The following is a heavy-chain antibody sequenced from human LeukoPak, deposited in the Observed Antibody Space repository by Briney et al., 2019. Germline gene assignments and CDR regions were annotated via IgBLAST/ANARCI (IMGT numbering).Heavy chain of an antibody. Sequence: GGCLRLSFSASGFPFYDYSMHWGRAAPGKGRGGGSSLAWNSGNTGFADSVKGRFTISGDKSANTVYLQMNSLRVDDTAMYYCAHSYDFDSSGYHRPTAIWGQGTQVTVSS. CDR2: LAWNSGNT. CDR3: AHSYDFDSSGYHRPTAI. D-gene: IGHD3-22*01. J-gene: IGHJ4*02. CDR1: GFPFYDYS. V-gene: IGHV3-9*01.